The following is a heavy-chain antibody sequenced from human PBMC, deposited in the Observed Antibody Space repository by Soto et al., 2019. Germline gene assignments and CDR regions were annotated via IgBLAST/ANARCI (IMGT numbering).Heavy chain of an antibody. CDR2: IYGDGSAA. Sequence: EVQLVESGGGLVQPGGSLRLSCVASGFMFRDYWMHWVRQAPGKGLVWVSRIYGDGSAAIYADSVKGRFTISRDNAENTLYLQMDSLRAEDTAVYYCARDSPYYDRSTRQWGGAFDIWGQGTMVTVSP. CDR3: ARDSPYYDRSTRQWGGAFDI. J-gene: IGHJ3*02. V-gene: IGHV3-74*01. CDR1: GFMFRDYW. D-gene: IGHD1-26*01.